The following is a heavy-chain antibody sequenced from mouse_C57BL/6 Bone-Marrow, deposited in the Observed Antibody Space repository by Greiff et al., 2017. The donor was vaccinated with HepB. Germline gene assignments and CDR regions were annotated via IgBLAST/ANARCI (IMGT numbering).Heavy chain of an antibody. D-gene: IGHD3-1*01. V-gene: IGHV1-62-2*01. CDR1: GYTFTDYY. Sequence: QVHVKQSGAELVRPGASAKLSCKASGYTFTDYYINWVKQRSGQGLEWIGWFYPGSGSIKYNEKFKDKATLTADKSSSTVYMELSRLTSEDSAVYFCARHEEGYVGLAYWGQGTLVTVSA. J-gene: IGHJ3*01. CDR3: ARHEEGYVGLAY. CDR2: FYPGSGSI.